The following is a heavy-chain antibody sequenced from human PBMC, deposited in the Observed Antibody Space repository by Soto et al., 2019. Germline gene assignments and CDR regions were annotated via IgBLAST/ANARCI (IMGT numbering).Heavy chain of an antibody. CDR3: ARGSVFSDSTWFDP. CDR2: INHSGST. Sequence: PSETLSLTCAVYGGSFSGYYWSWIRQPPGKGLEWIGEINHSGSTNYNPSLKSRVTISVDTSKNQFSLKLSPVTAADTAVYYCARGSVFSDSTWFDPWGQGTLVTVSS. D-gene: IGHD2-21*02. CDR1: GGSFSGYY. J-gene: IGHJ5*02. V-gene: IGHV4-34*01.